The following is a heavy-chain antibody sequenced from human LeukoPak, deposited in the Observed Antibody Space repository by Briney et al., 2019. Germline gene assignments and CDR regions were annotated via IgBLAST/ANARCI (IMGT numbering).Heavy chain of an antibody. V-gene: IGHV4-39*07. CDR1: GGSISSGNYY. J-gene: IGHJ5*02. Sequence: SETLSLTCSVSGGSISSGNYYWGWIRQPPGKGLEWIGSIYYTGSTYYNASLKSRVTISLDTSRNQFSLKLSSVTAADTAVFYCARMAGRITLVRGVTDYDSWGQGTLVTVSS. CDR2: IYYTGST. CDR3: ARMAGRITLVRGVTDYDS. D-gene: IGHD3-10*01.